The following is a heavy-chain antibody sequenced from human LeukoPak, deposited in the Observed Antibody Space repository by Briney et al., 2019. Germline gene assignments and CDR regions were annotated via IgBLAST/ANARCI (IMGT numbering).Heavy chain of an antibody. D-gene: IGHD6-19*01. J-gene: IGHJ4*02. Sequence: HPGGSLRLSCAASGFTFSSYAMTWVRQAPGKGLEWVSSIINSDGTTFYADSVKGRFTMSRDTSQNTLYLQMNSLRAEDTAVYYCAKYTSGWFEDYWGQGTLVTVTS. CDR3: AKYTSGWFEDY. CDR2: IINSDGTT. V-gene: IGHV3-23*01. CDR1: GFTFSSYA.